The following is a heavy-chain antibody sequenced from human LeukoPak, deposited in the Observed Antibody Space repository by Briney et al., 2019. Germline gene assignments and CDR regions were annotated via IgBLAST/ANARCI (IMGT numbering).Heavy chain of an antibody. V-gene: IGHV3-30*02. J-gene: IGHJ4*02. D-gene: IGHD7-27*01. Sequence: PGGPLRLSCAASGFTFSSYGMHWVRQAPGKGLEWVAFIRYDGSNKYYADSVKGRFTISRDNSKNTLYLQMNSLRAEDTAVYYCAKDPGFGDYILTGFDYWGQGTLVTVSS. CDR3: AKDPGFGDYILTGFDY. CDR1: GFTFSSYG. CDR2: IRYDGSNK.